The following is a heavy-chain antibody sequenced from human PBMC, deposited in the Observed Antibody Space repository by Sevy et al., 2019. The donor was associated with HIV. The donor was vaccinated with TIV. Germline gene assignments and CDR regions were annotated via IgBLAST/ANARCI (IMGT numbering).Heavy chain of an antibody. CDR2: IKQDGSEK. V-gene: IGHV3-7*01. D-gene: IGHD3-10*01. CDR3: ARDQVRGVIIRSYYFDY. CDR1: GFTFSSYW. Sequence: GGSLRLSCAASGFTFSSYWMSWVRQAPGKGLEWVANIKQDGSEKYYVDSVKGRFTISRDNAKNSLYLQMNSLRAEDTAVYYCARDQVRGVIIRSYYFDYWGQGTLVTVSS. J-gene: IGHJ4*02.